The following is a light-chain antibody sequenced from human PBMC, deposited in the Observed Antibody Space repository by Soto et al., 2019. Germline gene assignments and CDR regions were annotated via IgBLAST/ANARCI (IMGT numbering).Light chain of an antibody. CDR2: KAS. CDR1: QSISSW. CDR3: QQYNDNWT. V-gene: IGKV1-5*03. Sequence: DIQMTQSPSTLSASVGDRVTITCRASQSISSWLAWYQQKPGTAPKLLIYKASTLQSGVPSRFSGSGAGTEFTLTISSLQPDDSATYCCQQYNDNWTFGQGNKVEIK. J-gene: IGKJ1*01.